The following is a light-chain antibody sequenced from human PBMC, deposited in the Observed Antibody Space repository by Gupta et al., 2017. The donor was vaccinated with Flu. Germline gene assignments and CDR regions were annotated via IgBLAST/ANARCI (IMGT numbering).Light chain of an antibody. CDR1: QSIGRSY. V-gene: IGKV3-20*01. J-gene: IGKJ3*01. CDR2: GAS. Sequence: GTLPVSPGERTTLSCRARQSIGRSYLTWYQQKPGQAPRLLIYGASSRATGIPDRFSGSGSGTDFTLTISRLEPEDFAVYYCQQYGNSAFTFGPGTKVDIK. CDR3: QQYGNSAFT.